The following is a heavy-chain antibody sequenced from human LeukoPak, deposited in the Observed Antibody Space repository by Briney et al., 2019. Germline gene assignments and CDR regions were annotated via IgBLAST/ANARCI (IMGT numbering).Heavy chain of an antibody. J-gene: IGHJ5*02. CDR3: ARLFLGFGESQAANWFDP. D-gene: IGHD3-10*01. CDR2: IDPSDSYT. Sequence: AGESLRISCKGSGYSFTSYWISWVRQMPGKGLEWMGRIDPSDSYTNYSPSFQGHVTISADKSISTAYLQWSGLKASDTAMYYCARLFLGFGESQAANWFDPWGQGTLVTVSS. V-gene: IGHV5-10-1*01. CDR1: GYSFTSYW.